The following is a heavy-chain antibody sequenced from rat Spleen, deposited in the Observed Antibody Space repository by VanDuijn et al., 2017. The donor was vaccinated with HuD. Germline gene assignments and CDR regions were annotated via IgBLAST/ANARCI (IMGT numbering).Heavy chain of an antibody. D-gene: IGHD1-10*01. Sequence: EVQLVESGGGLVQPGRSMKLSCAASGFTFSNYGMAWVRQAPTKGLEWVAIISYDGSRTYYRDSVKGRFTISRDNAKSTLYLQMDSLRSEDTATYYCAILITTFFDYWGQGVMVTVSS. CDR1: GFTFSNYG. J-gene: IGHJ2*01. CDR2: ISYDGSRT. CDR3: AILITTFFDY. V-gene: IGHV5-29*01.